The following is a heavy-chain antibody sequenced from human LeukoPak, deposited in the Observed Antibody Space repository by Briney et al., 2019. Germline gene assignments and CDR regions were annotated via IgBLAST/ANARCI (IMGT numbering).Heavy chain of an antibody. CDR3: ASVRGIYGSGTYRDY. V-gene: IGHV3-21*01. CDR2: ISSSSSYI. D-gene: IGHD3-10*01. CDR1: GLTFSSYS. Sequence: GGSLRLSCAASGLTFSSYSMNWVRQAPGKGLEWVSSISSSSSYIYYADSVKGRFTISRDNAKNSLYLQMNSLRAEDTAVYYCASVRGIYGSGTYRDYWGQGTLVTVSS. J-gene: IGHJ4*02.